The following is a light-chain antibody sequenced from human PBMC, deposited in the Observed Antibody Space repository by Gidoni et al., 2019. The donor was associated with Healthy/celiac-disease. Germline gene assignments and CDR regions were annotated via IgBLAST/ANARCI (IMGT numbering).Light chain of an antibody. CDR3: QQRSNWQVT. Sequence: EIVLTQSPATLSLSPGERATLSCRDSQSVSSYLAWNQQKPGQAPRLLIYDASNRATGIPARFSGSGSGKDFTLTISSLEPEDFAVYYCQQRSNWQVTFGGGTKVEIK. CDR1: QSVSSY. J-gene: IGKJ4*01. CDR2: DAS. V-gene: IGKV3-11*01.